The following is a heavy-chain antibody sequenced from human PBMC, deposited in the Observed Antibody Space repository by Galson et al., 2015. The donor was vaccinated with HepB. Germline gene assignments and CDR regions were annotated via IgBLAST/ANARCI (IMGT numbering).Heavy chain of an antibody. Sequence: SLRLSCAASGFTFSSYEMNWVRQAPGKGLEWVSYISSSGSTIYYADSVKGRFTISRDNAKNSLYLQMNSLRAEDTAVYYCARGDGVWFGELLPLGAYWGQGTLVTVSS. CDR2: ISSSGSTI. D-gene: IGHD3-10*01. CDR3: ARGDGVWFGELLPLGAY. CDR1: GFTFSSYE. V-gene: IGHV3-48*03. J-gene: IGHJ4*02.